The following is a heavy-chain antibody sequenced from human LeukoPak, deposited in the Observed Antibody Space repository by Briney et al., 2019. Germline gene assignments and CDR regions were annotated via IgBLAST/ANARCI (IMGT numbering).Heavy chain of an antibody. V-gene: IGHV3-74*01. J-gene: IGHJ4*02. Sequence: QPGGSLRLSCAASGFTFSSYWMHWVRQAPGKGLVWVSRINSDGSGTSYADSVKGRFTISRDNAKNTLYLQMNSLRAEDTAVYYCAKGADPLTRRMTTVAGTRFDFWGQGTLVTVSS. CDR1: GFTFSSYW. CDR3: AKGADPLTRRMTTVAGTRFDF. CDR2: INSDGSGT. D-gene: IGHD6-19*01.